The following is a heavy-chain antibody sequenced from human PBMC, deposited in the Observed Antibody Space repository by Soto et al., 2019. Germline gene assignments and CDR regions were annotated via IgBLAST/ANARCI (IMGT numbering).Heavy chain of an antibody. Sequence: PSQALSLTCAISGDSVSSKSAAWNWIRQSPSGGLEWLGRTYYRSKWYNDYAVSVKSRITINPDTSKNQFSLQLNSVTPEDTAVNYCAREGEDTVGGMDVWGQGTTVNVSS. CDR2: TYYRSKWYN. V-gene: IGHV6-1*01. CDR1: GDSVSSKSAA. J-gene: IGHJ6*02. D-gene: IGHD3-16*01. CDR3: AREGEDTVGGMDV.